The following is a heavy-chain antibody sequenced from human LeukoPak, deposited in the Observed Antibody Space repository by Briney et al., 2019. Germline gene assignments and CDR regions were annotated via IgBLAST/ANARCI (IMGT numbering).Heavy chain of an antibody. CDR3: AGPKFREMATNRAQLPFDY. Sequence: SETLSLTCTVSGGFISSNSAYWSWIRQPPGKGLEWIGEINHGGSTNYNPSLKSRVTISVDTSKNQFSLRLSSVTAADTAVYYCAGPKFREMATNRAQLPFDYWGQGTLVTVSS. V-gene: IGHV4-39*07. J-gene: IGHJ4*02. CDR2: INHGGST. D-gene: IGHD5-24*01. CDR1: GGFISSNSAY.